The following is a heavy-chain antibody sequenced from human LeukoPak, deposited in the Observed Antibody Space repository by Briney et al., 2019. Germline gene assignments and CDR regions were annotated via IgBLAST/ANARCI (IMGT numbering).Heavy chain of an antibody. CDR3: ARHRFGGFYYFDY. J-gene: IGHJ4*02. Sequence: SETLSLTCTVSGGSISNYFWGWIRQPPGKGLEWIGSIYYSGSTYYNPSLKSRVTISVDTSKNQFSLKLTSVTASDTAVYYCARHRFGGFYYFDYWGQGTLVTVSS. CDR1: GGSISNYF. D-gene: IGHD3-10*01. V-gene: IGHV4-39*01. CDR2: IYYSGST.